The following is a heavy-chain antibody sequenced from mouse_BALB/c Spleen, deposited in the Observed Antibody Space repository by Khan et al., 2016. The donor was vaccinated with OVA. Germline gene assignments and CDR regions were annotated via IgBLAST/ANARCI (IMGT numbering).Heavy chain of an antibody. CDR3: AMENYYGRSCYAMDY. CDR1: GYTFTSYW. J-gene: IGHJ4*01. D-gene: IGHD1-1*01. V-gene: IGHV1S41*01. CDR2: IGPGSSNT. Sequence: DLVKPGTSVKLYCKASGYTFTSYWINWIKQRPGQGLEWIGRIGPGSSNTYYNEMFKGKAALTVDTSSSPAYIQLSSLSSADSAVYFCAMENYYGRSCYAMDYWGQGTSVTVSS.